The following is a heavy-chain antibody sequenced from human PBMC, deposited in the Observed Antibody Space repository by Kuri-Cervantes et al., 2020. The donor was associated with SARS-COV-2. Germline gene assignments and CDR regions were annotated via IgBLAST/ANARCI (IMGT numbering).Heavy chain of an antibody. CDR1: GGTFSSYA. D-gene: IGHD3-10*01. CDR3: ARGPLRGVIWIDAFDI. Sequence: ASVKVSCKASGGTFSSYAISWVRQAPGQGLEWMGGISGYNGNTKYAQKLQGRVTMTTDTSTSTAYMELRSLRSDDTAVYYCARGPLRGVIWIDAFDIWGQGTMVTVSS. J-gene: IGHJ3*02. CDR2: ISGYNGNT. V-gene: IGHV1-18*01.